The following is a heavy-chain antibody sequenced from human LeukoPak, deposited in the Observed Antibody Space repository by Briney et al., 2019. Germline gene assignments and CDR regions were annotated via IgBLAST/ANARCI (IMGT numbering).Heavy chain of an antibody. CDR1: GGSVSSGSYY. J-gene: IGHJ3*02. V-gene: IGHV4-61*01. CDR3: ARALGYCSGGSCYSGRAAFDI. Sequence: PSETLSLTCTVSGGSVSSGSYYWSWIRQPPGKGLEWIGYIYYSGSTNYNPSLKSRVTISVDTSKNQFSLKLSSVTAAETAVYYCARALGYCSGGSCYSGRAAFDIWGQGTMVTVSS. D-gene: IGHD2-15*01. CDR2: IYYSGST.